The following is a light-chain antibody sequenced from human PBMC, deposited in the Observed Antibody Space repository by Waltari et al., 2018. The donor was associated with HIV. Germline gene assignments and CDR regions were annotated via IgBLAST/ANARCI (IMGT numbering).Light chain of an antibody. CDR3: QQLKNYPRT. V-gene: IGKV1-9*01. Sequence: DIQLTQSPSFVSASVGVRITVICRASQGLCSSLAWDQQKTGRAPKLLIYSASTLQSGVPPRFSGSGGGTEFTLTIDRLQAEDFATYYCQQLKNYPRTFGQGTKVEIK. J-gene: IGKJ1*01. CDR1: QGLCSS. CDR2: SAS.